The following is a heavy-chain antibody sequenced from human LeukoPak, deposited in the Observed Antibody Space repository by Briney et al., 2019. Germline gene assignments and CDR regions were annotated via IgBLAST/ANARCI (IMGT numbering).Heavy chain of an antibody. CDR2: INHSGST. Sequence: PSETLSLTCAVYGGSFSGYYWSWIRQPPGKGLEWIGEINHSGSTNYNPSLKSRVTISVDTSKNQFSLKLSSVTAADTAVYYCARGRRRDGYKPWGWYFDLWGRGTLVTVSS. CDR1: GGSFSGYY. V-gene: IGHV4-34*01. D-gene: IGHD5-24*01. CDR3: ARGRRRDGYKPWGWYFDL. J-gene: IGHJ2*01.